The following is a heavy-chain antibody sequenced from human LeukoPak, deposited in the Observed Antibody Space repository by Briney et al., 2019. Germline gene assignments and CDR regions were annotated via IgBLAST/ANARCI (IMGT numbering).Heavy chain of an antibody. Sequence: ASVKVSCKASGYTFTAYYIHWVRQAPGQGLEWMGWINPNSGATNYAQNFQGRVTMTRDKSISTAYMELSSLRSDDTADYYCARIFLQFAYYGLDVWGQGTTVSVSS. CDR3: ARIFLQFAYYGLDV. CDR2: INPNSGAT. D-gene: IGHD3-9*01. CDR1: GYTFTAYY. V-gene: IGHV1-2*02. J-gene: IGHJ6*02.